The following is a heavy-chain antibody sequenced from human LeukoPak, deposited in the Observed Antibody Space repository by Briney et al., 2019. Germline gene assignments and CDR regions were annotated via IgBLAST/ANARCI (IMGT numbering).Heavy chain of an antibody. J-gene: IGHJ4*02. V-gene: IGHV3-23*01. Sequence: GGSLRLSCAASGFTFSGFAMSRIRRAPGKGLEWVSSISRSGESTFYADSVRGRFTISRDNSKNTVSLQMESLRAEDTALYYCAKDYAVGSIDYWGQGTLVTVSS. D-gene: IGHD3-16*01. CDR3: AKDYAVGSIDY. CDR1: GFTFSGFA. CDR2: ISRSGEST.